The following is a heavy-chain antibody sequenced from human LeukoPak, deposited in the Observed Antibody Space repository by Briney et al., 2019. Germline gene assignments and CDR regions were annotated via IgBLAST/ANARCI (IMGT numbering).Heavy chain of an antibody. D-gene: IGHD1-1*01. V-gene: IGHV3-30*18. CDR1: GFTFSSYG. CDR3: AKGNEYFDY. Sequence: GGSLRLSCAASGFTFSSYGMHWVRQAPGKGLEWVAVISYDGSNKYYADSVKGRFTISRDNSKNTLYLQMNSLRAEGTAVYYCAKGNEYFDYWGQGTLVTVSS. J-gene: IGHJ4*02. CDR2: ISYDGSNK.